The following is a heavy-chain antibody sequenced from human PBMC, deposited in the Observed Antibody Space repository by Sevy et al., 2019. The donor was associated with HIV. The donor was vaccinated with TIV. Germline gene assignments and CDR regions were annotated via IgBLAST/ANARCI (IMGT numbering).Heavy chain of an antibody. V-gene: IGHV3-21*01. CDR3: ARSNYYDSSGYRFGDAFDI. D-gene: IGHD3-22*01. J-gene: IGHJ3*02. CDR1: GFTFSSYS. Sequence: GGSLRLSCAASGFTFSSYSMNWVRQAPGKGLEWVSSISSSSSYIYYADSVKGRFNISRDNAKNSLYLQMNSLRAEDTAVYYCARSNYYDSSGYRFGDAFDIWGQGTMVTVSS. CDR2: ISSSSSYI.